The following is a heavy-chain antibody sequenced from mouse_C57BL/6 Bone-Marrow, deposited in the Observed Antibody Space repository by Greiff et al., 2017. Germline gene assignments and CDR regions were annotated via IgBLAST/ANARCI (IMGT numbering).Heavy chain of an antibody. Sequence: EVKLVESGGGLVQPGGSLSLSCAASGFTFTDYYMSWVRQPPGKALEWLGFIRNKANGYTTEYSASVKGRFTISRDNSQSILYLRMNALGAEDSATYYCARLLLYFDYWGQGTTLTVSS. CDR3: ARLLLYFDY. D-gene: IGHD1-1*01. J-gene: IGHJ2*01. V-gene: IGHV7-3*01. CDR2: IRNKANGYTT. CDR1: GFTFTDYY.